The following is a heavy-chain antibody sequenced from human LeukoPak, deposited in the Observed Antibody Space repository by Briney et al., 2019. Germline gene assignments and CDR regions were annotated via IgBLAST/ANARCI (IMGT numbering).Heavy chain of an antibody. CDR3: ARDGGYSGYDLFDY. CDR1: GGSISSSSYY. V-gene: IGHV4-39*07. D-gene: IGHD5-12*01. CDR2: IYYSGST. J-gene: IGHJ4*02. Sequence: PSETPSLTCTVSGGSISSSSYYWGWIRQPPGKGLEWIGSIYYSGSTYYNPSLKSRVTISVDTSKNQFSLQLNSVTPEDTAVYYCARDGGYSGYDLFDYWGQGTLVTVSS.